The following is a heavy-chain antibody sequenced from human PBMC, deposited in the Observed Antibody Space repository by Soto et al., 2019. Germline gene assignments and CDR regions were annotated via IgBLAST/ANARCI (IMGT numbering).Heavy chain of an antibody. D-gene: IGHD1-26*01. Sequence: QVQLVQSVTVVQRRGSSVKVSCQASGGTFSSHGMAWVRQAPGQGLEWMGGIIPTFGTPTYAPKFQGRVTITADESTYTAYMDLSSLRSEDTGVYYCASVRSAQYFDYWCQGTLITVSS. CDR1: GGTFSSHG. J-gene: IGHJ4*02. CDR2: IIPTFGTP. V-gene: IGHV1-69*01. CDR3: ASVRSAQYFDY.